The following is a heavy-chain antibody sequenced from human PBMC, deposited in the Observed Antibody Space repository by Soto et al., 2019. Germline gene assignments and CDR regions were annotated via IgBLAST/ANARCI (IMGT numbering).Heavy chain of an antibody. CDR3: TAERYDRSY. J-gene: IGHJ4*02. CDR2: ISGSGGSI. Sequence: PGGSLRLSCAASGFTFRSYTMTWVRQAPGKGLEWVSDISGSGGSIYYADSVKGRFTISRDNSKNTLYLQMNSLKTEDKAVYYCTAERYDRSYWGQGTLVTVSS. D-gene: IGHD3-22*01. V-gene: IGHV3-23*01. CDR1: GFTFRSYT.